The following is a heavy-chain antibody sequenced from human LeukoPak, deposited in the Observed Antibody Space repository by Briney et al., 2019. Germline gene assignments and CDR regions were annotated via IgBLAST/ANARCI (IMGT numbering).Heavy chain of an antibody. CDR1: GFSFNSDW. CDR3: TRRLDD. D-gene: IGHD3-16*01. CDR2: IKHDESEK. V-gene: IGHV3-7*01. Sequence: GGFLRLSCAASGFSFNSDWMDWVRQAPGKGLEWVANIKHDESEKNYLDSVKGRFTISRDNAQNSLYLQMNGLRVEDTAVYYCTRRLDDWGQGTLVTVSS. J-gene: IGHJ4*02.